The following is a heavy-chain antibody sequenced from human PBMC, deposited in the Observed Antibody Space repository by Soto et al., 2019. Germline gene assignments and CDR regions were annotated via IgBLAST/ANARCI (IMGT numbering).Heavy chain of an antibody. CDR1: GDFISSHY. D-gene: IGHD2-15*01. V-gene: IGHV4-59*08. Sequence: QVQLQESGPGLVKPSETLSLTCTVSGDFISSHYWSWIRQPPGKGLEWIGYGYHDGKTETSPYLKSRVTISRDTTNNQITLSLTSVTGADTAGYYWARPKGIATAVWYFDLWGRGTLVNVSS. CDR2: GYHDGKT. CDR3: ARPKGIATAVWYFDL. J-gene: IGHJ2*01.